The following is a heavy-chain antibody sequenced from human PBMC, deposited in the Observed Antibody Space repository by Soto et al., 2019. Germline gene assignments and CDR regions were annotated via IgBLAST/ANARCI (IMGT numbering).Heavy chain of an antibody. CDR3: ARDKVWGGFDI. CDR2: ISGYNGNT. J-gene: IGHJ3*02. Sequence: ASVKISCKSSGYSFSNYNFCWVRQAPGQGLEWLGWISGYNGNTNYAQKLQGRVTMTTDSFTSTAYMELRSLRSDDTAVYYCARDKVWGGFDIWGQGTMVTVSS. D-gene: IGHD3-16*01. V-gene: IGHV1-18*01. CDR1: GYSFSNYN.